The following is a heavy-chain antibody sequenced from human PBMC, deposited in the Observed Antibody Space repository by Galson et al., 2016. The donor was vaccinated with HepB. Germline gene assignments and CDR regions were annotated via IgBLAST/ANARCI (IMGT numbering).Heavy chain of an antibody. CDR3: AWGLD. D-gene: IGHD3-16*01. CDR2: IKEDGSEK. V-gene: IGHV3-7*03. J-gene: IGHJ4*02. CDR1: GFTSRIYW. Sequence: SLRLSCAASGFTSRIYWMNWVRQAPGRGLEWVANIKEDGSEKYSVDSVKGRFSISRDNAKNSLYLQMISLRVEDTAVYYCAWGLDWGQGTLVTVSS.